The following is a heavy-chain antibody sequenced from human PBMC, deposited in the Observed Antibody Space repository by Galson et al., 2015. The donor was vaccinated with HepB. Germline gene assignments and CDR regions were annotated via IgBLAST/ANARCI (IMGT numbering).Heavy chain of an antibody. CDR2: IKQDGSDK. Sequence: SLRLSCAASGFSFSNYWMTWVRQAPGKGPEWVANIKQDGSDKYYVDSVKGRFTISRDNAKKSVYLQMNSLRVEDTAVYYCARANAMDVWGQGTTVTVSS. CDR1: GFSFSNYW. D-gene: IGHD2-8*01. V-gene: IGHV3-7*03. J-gene: IGHJ6*02. CDR3: ARANAMDV.